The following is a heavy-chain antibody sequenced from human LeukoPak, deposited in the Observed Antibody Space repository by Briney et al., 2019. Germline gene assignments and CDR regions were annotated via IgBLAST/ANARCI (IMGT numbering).Heavy chain of an antibody. J-gene: IGHJ5*02. Sequence: GGYLRLSCAASGFTFSSYGMHWVRQAPGKGLEWVAVISYDGSNKYYADSVKGRFTISRDNSKNTLYLHMNSLRAEDTAVYYCAKDRYSSSWPPLDPWGQGTLVTVSS. CDR2: ISYDGSNK. V-gene: IGHV3-30*18. CDR1: GFTFSSYG. CDR3: AKDRYSSSWPPLDP. D-gene: IGHD6-13*01.